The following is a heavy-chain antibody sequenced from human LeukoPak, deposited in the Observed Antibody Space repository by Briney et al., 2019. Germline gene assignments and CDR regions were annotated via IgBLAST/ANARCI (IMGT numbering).Heavy chain of an antibody. CDR1: GFTFSSYA. CDR2: ISGSGGGT. V-gene: IGHV3-23*01. J-gene: IGHJ5*02. CDR3: AKVPSANPLNNWFDP. Sequence: GGSLRLSCAASGFTFSSYAMSWVRQAPGKGLEWVSAISGSGGGTYYADSVKDRFTISRDNSKNTLYLQMNSLRAEDTAVYYCAKVPSANPLNNWFDPWGQGTLVTVSS.